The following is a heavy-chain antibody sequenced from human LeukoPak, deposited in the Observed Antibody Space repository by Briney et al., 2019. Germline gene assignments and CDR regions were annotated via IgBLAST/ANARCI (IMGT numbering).Heavy chain of an antibody. CDR2: IYYSGST. J-gene: IGHJ3*02. V-gene: IGHV4-59*08. CDR3: VRLNYGGNSYAFDI. CDR1: GGSISSYY. Sequence: SETLSLTCTVSGGSISSYYWSWIRQPPGKGLEWIGYIYYSGSTKYNPALKSRVTISVDTSKNQFSLKLTSVTAADTAVYYCVRLNYGGNSYAFDIWGQGTMVTVSS. D-gene: IGHD4-23*01.